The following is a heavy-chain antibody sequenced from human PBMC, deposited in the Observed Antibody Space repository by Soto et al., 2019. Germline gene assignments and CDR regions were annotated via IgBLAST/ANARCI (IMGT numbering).Heavy chain of an antibody. CDR1: GGSISSGGYY. Sequence: QVQLQESGPGLVKPSQTLSLTCTVSGGSISSGGYYWSWIRQHPGKGLEWIGYIYYSGSTYYNPSLKRRVTISVDPSKNQFSLKLSSVTAAATAVYYCAREARGPADFTFAYWGQGTLVTVSS. J-gene: IGHJ4*02. D-gene: IGHD3-10*01. CDR3: AREARGPADFTFAY. V-gene: IGHV4-31*03. CDR2: IYYSGST.